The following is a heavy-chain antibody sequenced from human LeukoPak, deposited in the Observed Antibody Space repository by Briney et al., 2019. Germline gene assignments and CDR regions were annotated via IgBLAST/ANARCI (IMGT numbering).Heavy chain of an antibody. CDR1: GGSISGYY. CDR2: IYTSGSP. D-gene: IGHD3-10*01. J-gene: IGHJ5*02. V-gene: IGHV4-4*07. Sequence: SETLSLTCSVSGGSISGYYWSWIRQPAGKGLEWIGRIYTSGSPNYNPSLKSRVTMSLDTSKNQFSLNLNSVTAADTAVYYCARSNGAFDWFDPWGQGSLVTVSP. CDR3: ARSNGAFDWFDP.